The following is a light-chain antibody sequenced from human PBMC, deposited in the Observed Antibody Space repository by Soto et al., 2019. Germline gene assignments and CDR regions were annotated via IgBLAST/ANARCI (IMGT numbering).Light chain of an antibody. Sequence: QSVLTQPPSASGTPGQRVTIACSGSSSNIGSNTVNWYRQLPGTAPKLLIYNNNQRPSGVPERFSGSKSGTSASLAISGLQSQDEAEYYCASWDDSLRDVVFGGGTKLTVL. CDR2: NNN. V-gene: IGLV1-44*01. CDR3: ASWDDSLRDVV. CDR1: SSNIGSNT. J-gene: IGLJ2*01.